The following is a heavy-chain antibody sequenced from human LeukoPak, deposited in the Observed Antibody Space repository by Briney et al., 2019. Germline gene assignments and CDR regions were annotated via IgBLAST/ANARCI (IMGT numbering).Heavy chain of an antibody. Sequence: SVKVSCKASGYTFTSYGISWVRQAPGQGLEWMGGIIPIFGTANYAQKFQGRVTITADKSTSTAYMELSSLRSEDTAVYYCARQARGWALGKCYFDYWGQGTLVTVSS. CDR2: IIPIFGTA. J-gene: IGHJ4*02. D-gene: IGHD1-26*01. CDR1: GYTFTSYG. CDR3: ARQARGWALGKCYFDY. V-gene: IGHV1-69*06.